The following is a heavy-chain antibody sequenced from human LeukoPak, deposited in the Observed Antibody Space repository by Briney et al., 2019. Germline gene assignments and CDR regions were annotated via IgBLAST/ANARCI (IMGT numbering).Heavy chain of an antibody. Sequence: ASVKVSCKASGGTFSSYAISWVRQAPGQGLEWMGGIIPIFGTANYAQKFQGRVRITADESTSTAYMELSSLRSEDTAVYYCARDVDFRDGHNSVIPDAFDIWGQGTMVTVSS. CDR1: GGTFSSYA. CDR2: IIPIFGTA. V-gene: IGHV1-69*13. CDR3: ARDVDFRDGHNSVIPDAFDI. D-gene: IGHD5-24*01. J-gene: IGHJ3*02.